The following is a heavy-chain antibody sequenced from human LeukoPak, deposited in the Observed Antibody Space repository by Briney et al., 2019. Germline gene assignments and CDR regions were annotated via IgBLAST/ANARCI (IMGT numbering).Heavy chain of an antibody. CDR3: ATGGNIAAAGGHDAFDI. D-gene: IGHD6-13*01. J-gene: IGHJ3*02. CDR1: GGSFSGYY. V-gene: IGHV4-34*01. CDR2: INHSGST. Sequence: SETLSLTCAVYGGSFSGYYWSWIRQPPGKGLEWIGEINHSGSTNYNPSLKSRVTISVDTSKNQFSLKLSSVTAADTAVYYCATGGNIAAAGGHDAFDIWGQGTMVTVSS.